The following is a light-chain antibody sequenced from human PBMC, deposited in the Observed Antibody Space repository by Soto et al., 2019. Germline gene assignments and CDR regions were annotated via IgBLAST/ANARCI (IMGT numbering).Light chain of an antibody. CDR2: NAS. V-gene: IGKV1-5*03. CDR1: HTISSW. J-gene: IGKJ1*01. Sequence: DIQVSQSPSTLSGSVGDRVTITCRASHTISSWLAWYQQKPGKAPKLLIYNASTLKSGVPSRFSGSGSGTEFTLTISSLQPDDFATYYCQHDNSYSEAFGQGTKVDI. CDR3: QHDNSYSEA.